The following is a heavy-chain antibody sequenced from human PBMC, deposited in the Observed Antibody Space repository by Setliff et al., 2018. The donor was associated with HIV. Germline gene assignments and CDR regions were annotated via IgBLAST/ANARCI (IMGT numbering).Heavy chain of an antibody. CDR1: GHTFTNYD. D-gene: IGHD3-10*01. CDR3: ARGKGVGGVIITGGLDV. Sequence: ASVKVSCKPPGHTFTNYDIHWMRRAPGQGLEWMGWMNPNSGVSGYALKFHDRVTMTRDTSITTRYMELSSLTSEDTAVYYCARGKGVGGVIITGGLDVWGQGTMVTVSS. V-gene: IGHV1-8*01. J-gene: IGHJ6*02. CDR2: MNPNSGVS.